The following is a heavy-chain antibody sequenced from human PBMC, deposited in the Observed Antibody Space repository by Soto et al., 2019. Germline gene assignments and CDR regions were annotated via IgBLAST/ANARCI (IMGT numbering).Heavy chain of an antibody. CDR3: AQARGGCSGAGCSSLGSNKYGMDV. V-gene: IGHV3-23*01. J-gene: IGHJ6*02. CDR1: GFTLSSYA. D-gene: IGHD2-15*01. CDR2: ISAVSGTT. Sequence: GGSLRLSCAASGFTLSSYAMTWVRQALGKGLEWVSAISAVSGTTYYADSVRGRFTISRDNSRNTVYLQLNSLKAEDTALYHSAQARGGCSGAGCSSLGSNKYGMDVWGQGTTVTVSS.